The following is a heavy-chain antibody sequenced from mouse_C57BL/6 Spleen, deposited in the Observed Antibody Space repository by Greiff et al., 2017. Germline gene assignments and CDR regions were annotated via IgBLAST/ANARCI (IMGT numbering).Heavy chain of an antibody. V-gene: IGHV1-63*01. CDR2: IYPGGGYT. Sequence: QVQLQQSGAELVRPGTSVKMSCKASGYTFTNYWIGWAKQRPGHGLEWSGDIYPGGGYTNYNEKFKGKATLTADKSSSTAYMQFSSLTSEDSAIYYCAREGHGSSYDYAMDYWGQGTSVTVSS. D-gene: IGHD1-1*01. J-gene: IGHJ4*01. CDR3: AREGHGSSYDYAMDY. CDR1: GYTFTNYW.